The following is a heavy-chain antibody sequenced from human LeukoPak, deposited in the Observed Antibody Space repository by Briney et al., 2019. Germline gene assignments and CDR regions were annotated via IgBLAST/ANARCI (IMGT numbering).Heavy chain of an antibody. J-gene: IGHJ5*02. Sequence: KSSETLSLTCTVSGGSISSSSYYWGWIRQPPGKGLEWIGSIYYSGSTYYNPSLKSRVTISVDTSKNQFSLKLSSVTAADTAVYYCARTYYYGSGKGKYYNWFDPWGQGTLVTVSS. CDR3: ARTYYYGSGKGKYYNWFDP. CDR1: GGSISSSSYY. CDR2: IYYSGST. D-gene: IGHD3-10*01. V-gene: IGHV4-39*07.